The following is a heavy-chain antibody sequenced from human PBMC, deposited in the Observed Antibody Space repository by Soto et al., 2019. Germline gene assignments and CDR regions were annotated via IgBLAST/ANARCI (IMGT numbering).Heavy chain of an antibody. J-gene: IGHJ4*02. V-gene: IGHV4-30-2*01. Sequence: PSETLSLTCAVSGGSISSGGYSWSWIRQPPGKGLEWIGYIYHSGSTYYNPSLKSRVTISVDRSKNQFSLKLSSVTAADTAVYYCARRNRPGLPIYLDFWGPGTLVTVSS. CDR1: GGSISSGGYS. CDR3: ARRNRPGLPIYLDF. CDR2: IYHSGST.